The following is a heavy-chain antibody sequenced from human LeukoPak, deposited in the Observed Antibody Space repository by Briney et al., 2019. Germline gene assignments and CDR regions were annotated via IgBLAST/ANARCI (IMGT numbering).Heavy chain of an antibody. J-gene: IGHJ4*02. D-gene: IGHD1-26*01. Sequence: ASVKVSCKASGYTFTGYYMHWVRQAPGQGLEWMGWINPNSGGTNYAQKFQGRVTMTRDTSTSTVYMELSSLRSEDTAVYYCARSHSGSYYGNYWGQGTLVTVSS. CDR1: GYTFTGYY. CDR2: INPNSGGT. CDR3: ARSHSGSYYGNY. V-gene: IGHV1-2*02.